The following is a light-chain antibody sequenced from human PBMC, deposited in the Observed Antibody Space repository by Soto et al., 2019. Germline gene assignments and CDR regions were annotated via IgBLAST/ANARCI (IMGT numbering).Light chain of an antibody. CDR3: QHYGTSAL. J-gene: IGKJ3*01. CDR1: QSVSDSY. V-gene: IGKV3-20*01. Sequence: EIVVTQSPGTLFLSPGERATLSCRASQSVSDSYLAWYQQNPGQAPRLLIYASSRATGIPDRFSGSGSGTDFTLTISRLEPEYFAVYYCQHYGTSALFGRGTKVDIK. CDR2: AS.